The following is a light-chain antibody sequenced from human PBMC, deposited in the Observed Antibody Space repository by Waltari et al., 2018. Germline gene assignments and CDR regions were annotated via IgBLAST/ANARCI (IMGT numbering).Light chain of an antibody. Sequence: QSALTQPASVSGSPGQSITTSCTGTSSDAGGYNYVSWYQQHPGQPPKVMIYDVSKRPSGVSNRFSGSKSGNTASLTISGLQAEDEADYYCSSYTSSSTWVFGGGTKLTVL. CDR3: SSYTSSSTWV. CDR1: SSDAGGYNY. V-gene: IGLV2-14*01. CDR2: DVS. J-gene: IGLJ3*02.